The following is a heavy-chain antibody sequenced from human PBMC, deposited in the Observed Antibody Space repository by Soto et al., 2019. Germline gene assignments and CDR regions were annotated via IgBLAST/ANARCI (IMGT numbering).Heavy chain of an antibody. J-gene: IGHJ6*02. D-gene: IGHD3-3*01. CDR2: IYYSGST. CDR1: GGSISSSTYY. V-gene: IGHV4-39*01. CDR3: ARPTYYDFWSGDYYYGMDV. Sequence: SETLSLTCTVSGGSISSSTYYWGWIRQPPGKGLEWIGSIYYSGSTYYSPSLKSRVTISVDTSKNQFSLKLSSVTAADTAVYYCARPTYYDFWSGDYYYGMDVWGQGTKVTVSS.